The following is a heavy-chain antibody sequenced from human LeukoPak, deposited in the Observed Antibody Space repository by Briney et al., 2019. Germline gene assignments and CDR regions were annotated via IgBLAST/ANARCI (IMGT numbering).Heavy chain of an antibody. CDR3: APLYGAGSYYNDYGMDV. J-gene: IGHJ6*02. V-gene: IGHV3-9*01. Sequence: GRSLRLSCAASGFTFDDYAMHWVRQAPGKGLEWVSGISWNSGSIGYADSVKGRFTISRDNAKNSLYLQMNRLRAEDTALYYCAPLYGAGSYYNDYGMDVWGQGTTVTVSS. D-gene: IGHD3-10*01. CDR2: ISWNSGSI. CDR1: GFTFDDYA.